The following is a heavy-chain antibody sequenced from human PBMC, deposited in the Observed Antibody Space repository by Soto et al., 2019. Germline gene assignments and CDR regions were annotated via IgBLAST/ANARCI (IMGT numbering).Heavy chain of an antibody. CDR3: AREGPIAAAGAKGRGPGYYYYYGMDV. CDR2: IIPIFGTA. V-gene: IGHV1-69*13. Sequence: ASVKVSCKASGGTFSSYAISWVRQAPGQGLEWMGGIIPIFGTANYAQKFQGRVTITADESTSTAYMELRSLRSEDTAVYYCAREGPIAAAGAKGRGPGYYYYYGMDVWGQGTTVTVSS. CDR1: GGTFSSYA. J-gene: IGHJ6*02. D-gene: IGHD6-13*01.